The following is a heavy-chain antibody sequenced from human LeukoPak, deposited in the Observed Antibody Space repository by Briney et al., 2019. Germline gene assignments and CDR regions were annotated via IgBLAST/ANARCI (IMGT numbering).Heavy chain of an antibody. J-gene: IGHJ4*02. CDR2: INSDGYSI. CDR3: ARAIAEAGTDS. Sequence: GGSLRLSCAATGFTFSSYWMHWVRHAPGKRPVWLARINSDGYSISYADSVKGRFTISRDNAKKTLYLQMNTLRAEDTAMYYCARAIAEAGTDSWGQGTLVTVSS. CDR1: GFTFSSYW. D-gene: IGHD6-19*01. V-gene: IGHV3-74*01.